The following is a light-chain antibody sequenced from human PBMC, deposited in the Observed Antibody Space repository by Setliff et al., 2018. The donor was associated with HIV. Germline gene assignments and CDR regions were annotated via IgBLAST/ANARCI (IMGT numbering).Light chain of an antibody. CDR1: TSNIGNNF. CDR3: GTWDSSLSVWV. CDR2: DNN. Sequence: QSALTQPPSVSAAPGQKVTISCSGTTSNIGNNFVSWYQHLPGTAPKLVISDNNKRPSGIPDRFSVSKSGTSATLGITGLQTGDEADYYCGTWDSSLSVWVFGGGTKGTV. J-gene: IGLJ3*02. V-gene: IGLV1-51*01.